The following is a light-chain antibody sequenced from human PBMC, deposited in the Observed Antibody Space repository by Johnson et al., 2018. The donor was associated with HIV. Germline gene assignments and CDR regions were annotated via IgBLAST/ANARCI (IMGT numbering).Light chain of an antibody. Sequence: QPVLTQPPSVSAAPGQKVTISCSGSTSNIGKSYVSWYQQLPGTAPKLLIYDNNRRPSGTPDRFSGSKSGTSATLAITGIQTGDEADDYCGTWDGSVGVFGTGTKVTVL. J-gene: IGLJ1*01. CDR1: TSNIGKSY. CDR3: GTWDGSVGV. V-gene: IGLV1-51*01. CDR2: DNN.